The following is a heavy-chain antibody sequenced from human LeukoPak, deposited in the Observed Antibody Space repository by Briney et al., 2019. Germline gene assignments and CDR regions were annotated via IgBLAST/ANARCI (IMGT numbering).Heavy chain of an antibody. J-gene: IGHJ4*02. D-gene: IGHD2-8*02. CDR3: ARGRGYCTGASCDIDY. Sequence: GGSLRLSCAASRFTFNAYSMNWVRQTPGKGLEWVSNIISRGDTTHYADSVKGRFTISRDNAKNSVFLQLNSLRAEDTAVYYCARGRGYCTGASCDIDYWGQGTLVTVSS. V-gene: IGHV3-48*04. CDR2: IISRGDTT. CDR1: RFTFNAYS.